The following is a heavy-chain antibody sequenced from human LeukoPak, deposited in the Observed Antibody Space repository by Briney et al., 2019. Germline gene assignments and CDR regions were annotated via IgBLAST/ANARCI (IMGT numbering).Heavy chain of an antibody. CDR2: IIPIFGTA. V-gene: IGHV1-69*05. Sequence: ASVKVSCKASGGTFSSYAISWVRQAPGQGLEWMGGIIPIFGTANYAQKFQGRVTITTDESTSTAYMELSSLRSEDTAVYYCARTPGTYGDNDPDYWSHGTLVTVSS. CDR1: GGTFSSYA. D-gene: IGHD4-17*01. J-gene: IGHJ4*01. CDR3: ARTPGTYGDNDPDY.